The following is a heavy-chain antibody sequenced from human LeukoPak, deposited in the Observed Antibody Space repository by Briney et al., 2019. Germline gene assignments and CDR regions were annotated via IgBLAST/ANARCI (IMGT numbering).Heavy chain of an antibody. CDR3: AKRSWSYGCR. J-gene: IGHJ4*02. D-gene: IGHD5-18*01. V-gene: IGHV3-23*01. CDR1: GVAFSSYA. CDR2: ISGSGGST. Sequence: PGGSLRLSCAPSGVAFSSYAMKWVREAPGKGLEWVSAISGSGGSTYYADSVKGRFTISRDNSKNTLYRQMNSLRAEDTAVYYCAKRSWSYGCRWGQGTLVTVSS.